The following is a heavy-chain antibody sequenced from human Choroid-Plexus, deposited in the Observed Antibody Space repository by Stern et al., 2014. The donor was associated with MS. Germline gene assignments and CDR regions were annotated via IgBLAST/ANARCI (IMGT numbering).Heavy chain of an antibody. CDR3: AKDRQYFTFFFDF. Sequence: QVQLVESGGGVVQPGRPLRLSCAASGFSFSSFGMHWVRQAPGKGLEWVALRSYDGSKDYADPVKGRFAISRDNSKNTLYLQMNSLRAEDTAVYYCAKDRQYFTFFFDFWGQGSLVTVSS. CDR2: RSYDGSK. CDR1: GFSFSSFG. D-gene: IGHD2/OR15-2a*01. V-gene: IGHV3-30*18. J-gene: IGHJ4*02.